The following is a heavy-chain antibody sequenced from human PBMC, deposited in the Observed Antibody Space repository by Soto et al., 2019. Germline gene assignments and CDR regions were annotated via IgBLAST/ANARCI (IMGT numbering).Heavy chain of an antibody. CDR1: GYAFNNSD. J-gene: IGHJ6*04. Sequence: QVQLVQSGAEVKETGASVKVSCKASGYAFNNSDINWARQAPGQGLEWMGWVNPKSANTGDAQKFQGRVTMTRDTSITTADMELTSLTSEDTAVYYCAREPLGKDDLDVWGMGTTVTFSS. V-gene: IGHV1-8*01. D-gene: IGHD1-1*01. CDR3: AREPLGKDDLDV. CDR2: VNPKSANT.